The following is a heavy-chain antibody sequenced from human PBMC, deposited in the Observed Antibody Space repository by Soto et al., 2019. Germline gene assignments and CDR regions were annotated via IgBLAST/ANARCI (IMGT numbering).Heavy chain of an antibody. CDR2: IWYDGSNK. V-gene: IGHV3-33*01. J-gene: IGHJ6*03. CDR1: GFTFSSYG. Sequence: QVQLVESGGGVVQPGRSLRLSCAASGFTFSSYGMHWVRQAPGKGLEWVAVIWYDGSNKYYADSVKGRFTISRDNSKNTLHLQMNSLRAEDTAVYYCARESYYYYMDVWGKGTTVTVSS. CDR3: ARESYYYYMDV.